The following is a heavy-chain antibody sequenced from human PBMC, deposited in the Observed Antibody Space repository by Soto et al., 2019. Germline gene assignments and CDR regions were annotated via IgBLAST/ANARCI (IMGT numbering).Heavy chain of an antibody. Sequence: GASVKVSCKASGYTFTGYYMHWVRQAPGQGLEWMGWINPNSGGTNYAQKFQGWVTMTRDTSISTACMELSRLRSDDTAVYYCARWEVGYDFWSGRPNYYYYYGMDVWGQGTTVTVSS. D-gene: IGHD3-3*01. CDR3: ARWEVGYDFWSGRPNYYYYYGMDV. J-gene: IGHJ6*02. CDR1: GYTFTGYY. V-gene: IGHV1-2*04. CDR2: INPNSGGT.